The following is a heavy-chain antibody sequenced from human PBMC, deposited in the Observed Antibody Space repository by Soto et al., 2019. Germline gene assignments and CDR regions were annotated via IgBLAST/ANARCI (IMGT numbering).Heavy chain of an antibody. CDR2: INAGNGNT. J-gene: IGHJ5*02. V-gene: IGHV1-3*01. CDR3: ARDSRGYYSYAFDP. D-gene: IGHD3-22*01. Sequence: GASVKVSCKASGYTFTSYAMHWVRQAPGQRLEWMGWINAGNGNTKYSQKFQGRVTITRDTSASTAYMELSSLRSEDTAVYYCARDSRGYYSYAFDPWGQGTLVTVS. CDR1: GYTFTSYA.